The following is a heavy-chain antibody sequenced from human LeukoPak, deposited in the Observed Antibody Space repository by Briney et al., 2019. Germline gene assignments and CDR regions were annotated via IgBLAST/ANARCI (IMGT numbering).Heavy chain of an antibody. CDR1: GGSISSGDYY. D-gene: IGHD7-27*01. Sequence: SQTLSLTCTVSGGSISSGDYYWSWIRQPPGKGLEWIGYIYYSGSTYYNPSLKSRVTISVDTSKNQFSLKLSSVTAADTAVYYCARADWGSYYSRAFDIWGQGTMVTVSS. J-gene: IGHJ3*02. V-gene: IGHV4-30-4*08. CDR3: ARADWGSYYSRAFDI. CDR2: IYYSGST.